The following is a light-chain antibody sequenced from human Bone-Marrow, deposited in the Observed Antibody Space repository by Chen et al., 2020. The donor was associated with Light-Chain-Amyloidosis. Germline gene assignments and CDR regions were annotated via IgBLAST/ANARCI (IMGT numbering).Light chain of an antibody. J-gene: IGKJ1*01. CDR1: QSVSSYY. CDR3: QQFLGSPWT. V-gene: IGKV3-20*01. Sequence: ELVLTQSPDTLPLTPGEKASLSCRASQSVSSYYIAWYQQRRGQAPRLLIYGASKRADGIPDRFSDSGSGTDFTLTISRLEADDFAVYFCQQFLGSPWTFGQGTKVEVK. CDR2: GAS.